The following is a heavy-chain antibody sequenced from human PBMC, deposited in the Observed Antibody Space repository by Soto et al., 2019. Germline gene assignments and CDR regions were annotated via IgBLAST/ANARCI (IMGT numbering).Heavy chain of an antibody. J-gene: IGHJ4*02. CDR3: AREIPYDMVPRYSKMYMDS. V-gene: IGHV3-11*01. D-gene: IGHD2-15*01. CDR1: GFSFGDFY. CDR2: ISSSGLTI. Sequence: QVHLVEAGGGLVRPGGSLRLSCAASGFSFGDFYMNWIRLAPGRGLEWVSYISSSGLTIYYGDSVRGRFTTSRDNAKKTPYLQMNSLKVHNTAVYFCAREIPYDMVPRYSKMYMDSWAPGTQVTV.